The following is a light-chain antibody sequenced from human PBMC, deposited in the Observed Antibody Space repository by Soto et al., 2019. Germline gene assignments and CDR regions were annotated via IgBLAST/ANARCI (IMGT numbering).Light chain of an antibody. Sequence: EFVLTQSPGPLSLSPGERATLSGRYSQTVRNIYLAWYQHKPGQAPRLMIYDASSRATGTPDRFNGSGSGTDFTLIIRRLEPEDVAIYYCQQYAVSPETFGQGTKVDI. CDR1: QTVRNIY. V-gene: IGKV3-20*01. J-gene: IGKJ1*01. CDR2: DAS. CDR3: QQYAVSPET.